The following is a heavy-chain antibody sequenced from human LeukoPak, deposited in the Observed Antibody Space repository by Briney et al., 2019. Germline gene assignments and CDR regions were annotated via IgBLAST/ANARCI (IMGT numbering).Heavy chain of an antibody. CDR2: IRYDGSNK. CDR1: GFTFSSYG. V-gene: IGHV3-30*02. J-gene: IGHJ4*02. CDR3: ARNGRVRRVVKDLFEY. Sequence: PGGSLRLSCAASGFTFSSYGMHWVRQAPGKGLEWVAFIRYDGSNKYYADPVKGRFTISRDNSKNTLYLQMNSLRTDDTAMYYCARNGRVRRVVKDLFEYWGQGTLVAVSS. D-gene: IGHD3-10*01.